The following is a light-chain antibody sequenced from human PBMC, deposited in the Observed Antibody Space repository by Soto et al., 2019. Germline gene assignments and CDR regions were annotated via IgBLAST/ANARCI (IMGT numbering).Light chain of an antibody. V-gene: IGKV1-39*01. CDR1: QSISDY. Sequence: DIQMTQSPSSLSASVGDRVTITCRASQSISDYVSWYHQKPGKAPKLLIYSASSLQSGVPSRFSGSRSGTDFSLTISSLQPEDCATYYCQQSYTTPLTFGGGTKVEIK. CDR2: SAS. CDR3: QQSYTTPLT. J-gene: IGKJ4*01.